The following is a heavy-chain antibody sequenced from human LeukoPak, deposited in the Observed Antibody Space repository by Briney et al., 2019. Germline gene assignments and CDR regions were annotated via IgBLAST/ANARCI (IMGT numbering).Heavy chain of an antibody. J-gene: IGHJ5*02. V-gene: IGHV1-18*01. Sequence: ASVKVSCKASGYTFTSYGISWVRQAPGQGLEWMGWISAYNGNTNYAQKLQGRVTMTTDTSTSTAYMELRSPRSDDTAVYYCARGGCSSTSRYTSPPWFDPWGQGTLVTVSS. D-gene: IGHD2-2*02. CDR3: ARGGCSSTSRYTSPPWFDP. CDR1: GYTFTSYG. CDR2: ISAYNGNT.